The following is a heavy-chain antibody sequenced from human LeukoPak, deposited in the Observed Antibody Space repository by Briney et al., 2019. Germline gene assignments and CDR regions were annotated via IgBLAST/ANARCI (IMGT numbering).Heavy chain of an antibody. CDR2: IYSDGST. Sequence: QPGGSLRLSCAASGFTFSSYWMSWVRQAPGKKLEWVSDIYSDGSTFYADSVKGRFTISRDNSKNTLYLQMNSLRAEDTAVYYCARELNWAPDYWGQGTLVTVSS. CDR1: GFTFSSYW. J-gene: IGHJ4*02. CDR3: ARELNWAPDY. V-gene: IGHV3-66*01. D-gene: IGHD1-1*01.